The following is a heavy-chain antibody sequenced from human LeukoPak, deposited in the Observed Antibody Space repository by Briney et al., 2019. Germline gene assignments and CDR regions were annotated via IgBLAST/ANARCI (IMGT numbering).Heavy chain of an antibody. J-gene: IGHJ4*02. CDR1: GFTFSSYA. CDR3: ATDSVD. V-gene: IGHV3-30-3*01. Sequence: GGSLRLSCAASGFTFSSYAMRWVRQAPGKGLEWVAVISYDGSNKYYADSVKGRFTISRDNSKNTLYLQMNSLKAEDTAVYYCATDSVDWGQGTLVTVSS. CDR2: ISYDGSNK.